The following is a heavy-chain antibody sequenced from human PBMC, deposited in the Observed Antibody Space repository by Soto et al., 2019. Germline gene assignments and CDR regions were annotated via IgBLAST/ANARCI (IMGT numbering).Heavy chain of an antibody. J-gene: IGHJ5*02. V-gene: IGHV3-30-3*01. CDR3: ARDGIDTAMAGNWFDP. CDR2: ISYDGSNK. CDR1: GFTFSSYA. D-gene: IGHD5-18*01. Sequence: PVGSLRLSCAASGFTFSSYAMHWVRQAPGKGLEWVAVISYDGSNKYYADSVKGRFTISRDNSKNTLYLQMNSLRAEDTAVYYCARDGIDTAMAGNWFDPWGQGTLVTVSS.